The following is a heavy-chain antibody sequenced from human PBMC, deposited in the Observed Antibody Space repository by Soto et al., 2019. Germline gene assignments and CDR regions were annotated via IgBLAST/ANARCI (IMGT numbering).Heavy chain of an antibody. J-gene: IGHJ4*02. Sequence: SETLSLTCAVYGGAFRGYYWSWIRQPPGKGLEWIGSIYYSGSTYYNPSLKSRVTISVDTSKNQFSLKLSSVTAADTAVFYCARLGYCTNGVCPFDYWGQGTLVTVSS. V-gene: IGHV4-34*01. CDR2: IYYSGST. D-gene: IGHD2-8*01. CDR3: ARLGYCTNGVCPFDY. CDR1: GGAFRGYY.